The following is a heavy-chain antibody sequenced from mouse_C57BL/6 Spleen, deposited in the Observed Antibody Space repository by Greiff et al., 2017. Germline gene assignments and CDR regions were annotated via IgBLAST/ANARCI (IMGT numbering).Heavy chain of an antibody. V-gene: IGHV1-52*01. J-gene: IGHJ4*01. D-gene: IGHD1-1*02. CDR2: IDPSDSAT. Sequence: QVQLQQPGAELVRPGSSVKLSCTASGYTFTSYWMHWVKQRPIQGLEWIGNIDPSDSATHYNQKFKDKATLTVDKSSSTAYMQLSSLTSEDSAVYYCAREVGDAMDYWGQGTSVTVSS. CDR1: GYTFTSYW. CDR3: AREVGDAMDY.